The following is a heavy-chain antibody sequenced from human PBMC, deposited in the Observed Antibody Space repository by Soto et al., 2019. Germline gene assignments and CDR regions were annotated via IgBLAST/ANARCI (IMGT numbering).Heavy chain of an antibody. D-gene: IGHD6-19*01. J-gene: IGHJ6*02. CDR1: GYTFTSYG. Sequence: ASVKVSCKASGYTFTSYGISWVRQAPGQGLEWMGWISAYNGNTNYAQKLQGRVTMTTATSTSTAYMELRSLRSDDTAVYYCAIGRTYSSGWYAENYYYYYGMDVWGQGTTVTVSS. CDR2: ISAYNGNT. CDR3: AIGRTYSSGWYAENYYYYYGMDV. V-gene: IGHV1-18*01.